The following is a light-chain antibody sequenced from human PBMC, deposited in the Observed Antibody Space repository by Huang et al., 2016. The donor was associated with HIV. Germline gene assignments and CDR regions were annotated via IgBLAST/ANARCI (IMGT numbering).Light chain of an antibody. V-gene: IGKV1-39*01. J-gene: IGKJ1*01. CDR1: QNITKS. Sequence: DIQMTQSPPSLSASVGDRVTFTCRANQNITKSLNWYQQKPGKAPKLLIYTASTLERGVPSRFSGGGSGSRFTLNIGNLQPEDFATYYCQQSFSVPRTFG. CDR2: TAS. CDR3: QQSFSVPRT.